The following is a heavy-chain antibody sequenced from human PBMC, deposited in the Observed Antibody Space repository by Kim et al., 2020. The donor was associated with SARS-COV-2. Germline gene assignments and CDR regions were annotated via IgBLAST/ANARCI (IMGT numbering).Heavy chain of an antibody. J-gene: IGHJ6*01. CDR2: INDSGNG. Sequence: GGSLRLSCAASGFTFSNNYMSWVRQAPGKGLEWVADINDSGNGLYIDSVRGRFTISRDDSKNTLHLQMNSLGAEDTAVYYCARVRRCSDCTCYSYPVNV. CDR3: ARVRRCSDCTCYSYPVNV. D-gene: IGHD2-15*01. CDR1: GFTFSNNY. V-gene: IGHV3-53*01.